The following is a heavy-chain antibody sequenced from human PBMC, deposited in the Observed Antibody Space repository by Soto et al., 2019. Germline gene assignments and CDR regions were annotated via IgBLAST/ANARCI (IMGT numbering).Heavy chain of an antibody. CDR2: ISGSGGST. V-gene: IGHV3-23*01. Sequence: EVQLLESGGGLVQPGGSLRLSCAASGFTFSSYAMSWVRQAPGKGLEWVSAISGSGGSTYYADSVKGRFTISRDNSKNSLYLQMNSLRAEDTAVYYCAQFNRDSSRYYSHFDYWGQGTLVTVSS. J-gene: IGHJ4*02. CDR1: GFTFSSYA. D-gene: IGHD3-22*01. CDR3: AQFNRDSSRYYSHFDY.